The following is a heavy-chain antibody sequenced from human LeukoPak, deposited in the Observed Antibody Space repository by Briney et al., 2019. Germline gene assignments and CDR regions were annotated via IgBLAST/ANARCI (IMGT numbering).Heavy chain of an antibody. Sequence: ASVKVSCMASGFTFTSYGISWVRQAPGQGLEWMGWISAYNGNTTYAQKLQGRVTMTTDTSTSTAYMELRSLRSDDTAVYYCARDLYCSTTSCYSAWFDPWGQGTLVTVSS. CDR3: ARDLYCSTTSCYSAWFDP. CDR1: GFTFTSYG. J-gene: IGHJ5*02. D-gene: IGHD2-2*01. V-gene: IGHV1-18*01. CDR2: ISAYNGNT.